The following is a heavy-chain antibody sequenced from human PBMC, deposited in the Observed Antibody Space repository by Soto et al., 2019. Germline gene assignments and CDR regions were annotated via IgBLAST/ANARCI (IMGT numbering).Heavy chain of an antibody. D-gene: IGHD1-26*01. V-gene: IGHV4-30-2*01. CDR3: ARGGGSDSFDY. CDR2: INHLETT. CDR1: GASITFGGYS. J-gene: IGHJ4*02. Sequence: PSETLSLTCTVSGASITFGGYSWSWIRQTPGKGLEWIGYINHLETTFYNPSFESRLTLSIDRAKNQFSLKLHSMSAADRAAYFCARGGGSDSFDYWGQRILVTVSS.